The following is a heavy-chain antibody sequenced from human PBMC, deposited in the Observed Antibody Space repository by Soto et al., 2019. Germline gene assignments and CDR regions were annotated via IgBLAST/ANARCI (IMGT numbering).Heavy chain of an antibody. Sequence: GGSLRLSCAASGFTFSSYAMSWVRQAPGKGLEWVSAISGSGGSTYYADSVKGRFTISRDNSKNTLYLQMNSLRAEDTAVYYCAKGRADYYDSSGDAFDIWGQGTMVTVSS. D-gene: IGHD3-22*01. CDR2: ISGSGGST. CDR1: GFTFSSYA. CDR3: AKGRADYYDSSGDAFDI. V-gene: IGHV3-23*01. J-gene: IGHJ3*02.